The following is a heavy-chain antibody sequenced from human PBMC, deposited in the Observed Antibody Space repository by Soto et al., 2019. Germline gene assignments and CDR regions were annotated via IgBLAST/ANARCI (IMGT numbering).Heavy chain of an antibody. V-gene: IGHV3-15*07. Sequence: PVGSLRLSCAASGFTFSNAWMNWVRQAPGKGLEWVGRIKSKTDGGTTDYAAPVKGRFTISRDDSKNTLYLQMNSLKTEDTAVYYCTTDSRYGDYYYYYYGMDVWGQGTTVTVSS. D-gene: IGHD4-17*01. CDR1: GFTFSNAW. CDR2: IKSKTDGGTT. J-gene: IGHJ6*02. CDR3: TTDSRYGDYYYYYYGMDV.